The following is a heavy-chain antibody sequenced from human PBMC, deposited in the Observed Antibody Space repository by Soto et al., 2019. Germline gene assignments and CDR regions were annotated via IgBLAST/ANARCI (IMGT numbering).Heavy chain of an antibody. V-gene: IGHV1-69*13. J-gene: IGHJ6*02. CDR3: ARAIFGVVITASDYYYGMDV. CDR1: GGTFSSYA. D-gene: IGHD3-3*01. CDR2: IIPIFGTA. Sequence: GPSVKVSCKASGGTFSSYAISWVRQAPGQGLEWMGGIIPIFGTANYAQKFQGRVTITADESTSTAYMELSSLRSEDTAVYYCARAIFGVVITASDYYYGMDVWGQGTTVTVSS.